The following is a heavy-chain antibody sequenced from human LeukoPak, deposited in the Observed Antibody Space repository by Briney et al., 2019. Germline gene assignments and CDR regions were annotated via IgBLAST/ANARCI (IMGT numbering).Heavy chain of an antibody. D-gene: IGHD4-17*01. CDR2: IYYSGST. V-gene: IGHV4-59*01. CDR1: GVSISSYS. Sequence: KPSETLCLTCTASGVSISSYSWSWIRQPPGKGLEWIGYIYYSGSTNYNPTLKSRVTISVDTSKNQFSLKLSSVTAADTAVYYCARGGIDGDYAYYFDYWGQGTLVTASS. CDR3: ARGGIDGDYAYYFDY. J-gene: IGHJ4*02.